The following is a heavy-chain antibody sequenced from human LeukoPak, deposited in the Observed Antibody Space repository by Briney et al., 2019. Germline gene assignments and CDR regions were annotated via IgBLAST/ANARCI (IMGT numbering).Heavy chain of an antibody. Sequence: SVKVPCKASGGTFSSYAISWVRQAPGQGLEWMGGIIPIFGTANYAQKFQGRVTITADESTSTAYMELSSLRSEDTAVYYCARDRALIETGVWGAHLDYWGQGTLVTVSS. CDR1: GGTFSSYA. CDR2: IIPIFGTA. CDR3: ARDRALIETGVWGAHLDY. J-gene: IGHJ4*02. D-gene: IGHD1-1*01. V-gene: IGHV1-69*01.